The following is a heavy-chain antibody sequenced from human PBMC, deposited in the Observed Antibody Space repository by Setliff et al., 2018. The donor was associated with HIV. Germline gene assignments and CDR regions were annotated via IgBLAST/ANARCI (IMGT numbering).Heavy chain of an antibody. CDR1: GYTFTSYA. Sequence: ASVKVSCKASGYTFTSYAMHWVRQAPGQRLEWMGWINAGNGNTKYSQKFQGRVTITRDTSASTAYMELSSPRSEDTAVYYCARDSFGGEFTYYYYGMDVWGQGTTVTVSS. J-gene: IGHJ6*02. CDR2: INAGNGNT. D-gene: IGHD3-10*01. CDR3: ARDSFGGEFTYYYYGMDV. V-gene: IGHV1-3*01.